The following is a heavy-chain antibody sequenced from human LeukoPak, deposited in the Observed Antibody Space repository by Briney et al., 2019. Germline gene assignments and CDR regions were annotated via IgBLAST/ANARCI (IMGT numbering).Heavy chain of an antibody. CDR3: ARDRSIYDFWSAWN. CDR1: GFTFSSYW. D-gene: IGHD3-3*01. Sequence: PGGSLRLSCAASGFTFSSYWMSWVRQAPGKGLEWVANIKQDGSEKYYVDSVKGRFTISRDNAKNSLYLQMNSLRAEDTAVYYCARDRSIYDFWSAWNWGQGTLVTVSS. V-gene: IGHV3-7*01. CDR2: IKQDGSEK. J-gene: IGHJ1*01.